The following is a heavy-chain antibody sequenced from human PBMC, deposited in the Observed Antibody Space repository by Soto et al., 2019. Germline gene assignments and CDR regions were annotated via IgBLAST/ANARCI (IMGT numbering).Heavy chain of an antibody. J-gene: IGHJ6*03. CDR2: ISSSSSVI. D-gene: IGHD2-2*01. Sequence: PGGSLRLSCATSGFILSDCAMNWVRQAPGKGLEWVSYISSSSSVIDYAAPVKGRFTISRDDSKNTLYLQMNSLKTEDTAVYYCTTETNCSSTSCYDNYYYYMDVWGKGTTVTVSS. CDR1: GFILSDCA. CDR3: TTETNCSSTSCYDNYYYYMDV. V-gene: IGHV3-15*01.